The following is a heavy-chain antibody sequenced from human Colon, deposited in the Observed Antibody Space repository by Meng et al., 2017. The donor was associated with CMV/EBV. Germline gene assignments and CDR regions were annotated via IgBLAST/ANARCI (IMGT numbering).Heavy chain of an antibody. J-gene: IGHJ4*02. D-gene: IGHD2/OR15-2a*01. V-gene: IGHV1-2*02. Sequence: ASVKVSCKASGYSFSAYYIHWVRQAPGQGLEWMGWINPNSGDTIYAQKFQDRITMTRDTSITSAYMDLNSLTPDDTAVYYCARVGEGYSSTFYADGNWGQGTLVTVSS. CDR1: GYSFSAYY. CDR2: INPNSGDT. CDR3: ARVGEGYSSTFYADGN.